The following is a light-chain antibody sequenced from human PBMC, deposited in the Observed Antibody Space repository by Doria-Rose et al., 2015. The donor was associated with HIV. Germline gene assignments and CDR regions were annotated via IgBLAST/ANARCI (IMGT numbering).Light chain of an antibody. CDR1: QSVLYSSNNKNN. Sequence: DIRMTQSPDSLAVSLGERATINCKSSQSVLYSSNNKNNLAWYQQKPGQPPKLLIYWASTRESGVPDRFSGSGSGTEFTLTISSLQAEDVAVYYCQQYDSAPWTFGQGTKGEV. CDR3: QQYDSAPWT. J-gene: IGKJ1*01. V-gene: IGKV4-1*01. CDR2: WAS.